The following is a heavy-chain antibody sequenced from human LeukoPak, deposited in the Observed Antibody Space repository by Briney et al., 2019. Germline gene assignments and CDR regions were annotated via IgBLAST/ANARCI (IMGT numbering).Heavy chain of an antibody. CDR3: ARVSSGSYDY. D-gene: IGHD1-26*01. J-gene: IGHJ4*02. Sequence: QPGESLRLSCAASGFTFTTYWMNWVRQAPGKGLEWVANIKQDGSAIYYVDSVKGRFTISRDNAKNSLYLQMNSLRVEDTAVYYCARVSSGSYDYWGQGTLVTVSS. CDR2: IKQDGSAI. CDR1: GFTFTTYW. V-gene: IGHV3-7*01.